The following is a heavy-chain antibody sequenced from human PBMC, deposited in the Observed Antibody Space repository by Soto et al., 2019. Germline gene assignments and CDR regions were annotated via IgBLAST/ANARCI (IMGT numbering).Heavy chain of an antibody. V-gene: IGHV3-7*01. CDR1: GFTFSTSW. D-gene: IGHD3-10*01. CDR3: ARADYYGDPGSY. J-gene: IGHJ4*02. CDR2: IKEDGSEK. Sequence: GGSLRLSCAASGFTFSTSWMSWVRQAPGKGLEWVANIKEDGSEKYYVDSVKGRFTISRDHAKNSLYLQMNSLGADDTAVYYCARADYYGDPGSYWGQGTLVIVYS.